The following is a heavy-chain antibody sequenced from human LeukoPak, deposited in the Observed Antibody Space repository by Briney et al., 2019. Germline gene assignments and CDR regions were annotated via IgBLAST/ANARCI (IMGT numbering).Heavy chain of an antibody. CDR3: ARVSSSWYQDWYFDL. D-gene: IGHD6-13*01. CDR1: GGSISSYY. CDR2: IYTSESP. Sequence: SETLSLTCTVSGGSISSYYWSWIRQPAGKGLEWIGRIYTSESPTYNPSLKSRVTMSLDTSKNQFSLKLSSVTAADTAVYYCARVSSSWYQDWYFDLWGRGTLVTVSS. J-gene: IGHJ2*01. V-gene: IGHV4-4*07.